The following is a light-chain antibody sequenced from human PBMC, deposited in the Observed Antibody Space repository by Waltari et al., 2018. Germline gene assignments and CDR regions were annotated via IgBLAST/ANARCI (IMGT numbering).Light chain of an antibody. CDR1: QDISSY. J-gene: IGKJ2*01. CDR2: DVS. V-gene: IGKV1-33*01. Sequence: DIQMTQSPSSLSASVGDRVTITCQASQDISSYLNWYQQRPGKAPKLLIYDVSNLESGVPSRFSGSGSGTDFSFTISSLQSEDIATYYCQQYEDVPYTFGQGTKLMIK. CDR3: QQYEDVPYT.